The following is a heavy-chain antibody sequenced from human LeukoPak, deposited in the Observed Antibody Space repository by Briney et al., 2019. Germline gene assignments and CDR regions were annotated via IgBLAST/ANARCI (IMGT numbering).Heavy chain of an antibody. CDR3: ARASHTIFGVVISFHYYYGMDV. CDR2: IKQDGSEK. V-gene: IGHV3-7*03. D-gene: IGHD3-3*01. CDR1: GFSLSNYW. J-gene: IGHJ6*02. Sequence: PGGSLRLSCAASGFSLSNYWMSWVRQAPGKGLEWVANIKQDGSEKNYVDSVKGRFSISRDNAKNSLILQMNSLRDEDTAVYYCARASHTIFGVVISFHYYYGMDVWGQGTTVTVSS.